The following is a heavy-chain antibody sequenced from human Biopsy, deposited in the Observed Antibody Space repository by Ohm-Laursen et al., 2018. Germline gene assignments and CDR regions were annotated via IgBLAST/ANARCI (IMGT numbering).Heavy chain of an antibody. CDR1: GGSISNNNYY. D-gene: IGHD3-22*01. CDR3: ARDYDTSGYYYVS. J-gene: IGHJ5*02. CDR2: IFYRGST. Sequence: SETLSLTCTVSGGSISNNNYYWGWIRQPPGKGLEWIGSIFYRGSTHYKPSLKSRVNISVDTSKNQFSLKLSSVTAADMAVYYCARDYDTSGYYYVSWGQGTLVTVSS. V-gene: IGHV4-39*01.